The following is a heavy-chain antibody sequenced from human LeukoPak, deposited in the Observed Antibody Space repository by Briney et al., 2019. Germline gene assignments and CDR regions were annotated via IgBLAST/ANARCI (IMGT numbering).Heavy chain of an antibody. CDR1: GGTFSSYA. CDR3: ARGLDDSSGYYPSFDY. D-gene: IGHD3-22*01. Sequence: SVKVSCKASGGTFSSYAISWVRQAPGQGLEWMGGIIPIFGTANYAQKFQGRVTITADESTSTAYMELSSLRSEDTAVYYCARGLDDSSGYYPSFDYWGQGTLVTVSS. J-gene: IGHJ4*02. CDR2: IIPIFGTA. V-gene: IGHV1-69*01.